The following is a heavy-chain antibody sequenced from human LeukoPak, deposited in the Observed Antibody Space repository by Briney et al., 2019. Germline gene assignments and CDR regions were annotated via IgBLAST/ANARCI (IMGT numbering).Heavy chain of an antibody. V-gene: IGHV4-4*07. CDR1: GGSISSYY. CDR2: IYTSGST. J-gene: IGHJ4*02. Sequence: TETLSLTCTVSGGSISSYYWSWIRQPAGKGLEWIGRIYTSGSTNYNPSLKSRVTMSVDTSKNQFSLQLNSVTPEDTAVYYCARGGVAVVGNAPSSGFDYWGQGILVTVSS. D-gene: IGHD6-13*01. CDR3: ARGGVAVVGNAPSSGFDY.